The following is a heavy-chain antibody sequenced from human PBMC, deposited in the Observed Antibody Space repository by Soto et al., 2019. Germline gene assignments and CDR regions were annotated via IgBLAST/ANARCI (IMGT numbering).Heavy chain of an antibody. CDR3: ARRTIAYWYFDL. Sequence: QLQLVQSGAEVTKPGASVKVSCKASGYTFTSYDINWVRQATGQGLEWMGWMNGNSGNTGYAQKFRGRVTMTRDTSMSTAYMELSSLTSEDTAVYYCARRTIAYWYFDLWGRGTLVTVSS. V-gene: IGHV1-8*01. D-gene: IGHD1-1*01. J-gene: IGHJ2*01. CDR2: MNGNSGNT. CDR1: GYTFTSYD.